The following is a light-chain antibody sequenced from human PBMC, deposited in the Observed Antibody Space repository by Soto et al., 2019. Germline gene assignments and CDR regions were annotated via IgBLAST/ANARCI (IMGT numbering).Light chain of an antibody. J-gene: IGKJ1*01. V-gene: IGKV1-27*01. CDR2: AAS. CDR3: QKYDRAPAT. Sequence: DIQMTQSPSSLSASLGDSVTITCRASQDIKKFLAWHQQRPGEVPKVLIYAASSLRPGVPTRFSGNGSGTDFTFTINSLQPEDVATYYCQKYDRAPATFGQGTKVDVK. CDR1: QDIKKF.